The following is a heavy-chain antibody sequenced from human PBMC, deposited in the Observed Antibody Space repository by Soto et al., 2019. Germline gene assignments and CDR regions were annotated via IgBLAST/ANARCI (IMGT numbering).Heavy chain of an antibody. D-gene: IGHD1-26*01. V-gene: IGHV1-46*01. J-gene: IGHJ4*02. CDR2: ISPSGGKT. CDR1: GYTFTRNY. CDR3: ARASGSYPSSHFDY. Sequence: ASVKVSCKASGYTFTRNYVHWVRQAPGQGLEWMGVISPSGGKTNYAQKFQGGVTMTRDASTSTVYMELSSLRSEDTAVYYCARASGSYPSSHFDYWGQGTQVTVS.